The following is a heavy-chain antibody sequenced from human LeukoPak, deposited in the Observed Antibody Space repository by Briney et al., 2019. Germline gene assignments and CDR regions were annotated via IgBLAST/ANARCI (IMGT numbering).Heavy chain of an antibody. J-gene: IGHJ4*02. CDR3: ARERGGYDSVLFDY. V-gene: IGHV1-69*13. Sequence: GASVKVSCKASGGTFSSYAISWVRQAPGQGLEWMGGIIPIFGTANYAQKFQGRVTITADESTSTAYMELSSLRSEDTAVYYCARERGGYDSVLFDYWGQGTLVTVSS. CDR1: GGTFSSYA. D-gene: IGHD3-10*01. CDR2: IIPIFGTA.